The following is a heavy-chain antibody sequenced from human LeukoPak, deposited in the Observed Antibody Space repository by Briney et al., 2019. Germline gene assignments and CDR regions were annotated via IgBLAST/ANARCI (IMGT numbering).Heavy chain of an antibody. CDR2: IYYSGST. Sequence: SETLSLTCTVSGGSISSGDYYWSWIRQPPGKGLEWIGYIYYSGSTYYNPSLKSRVTISVDTSKNQFSLKLSSVTAADTAVYYCARAPPPSFSTGPLLLSYWGQGTLVTVSS. V-gene: IGHV4-30-4*08. CDR3: ARAPPPSFSTGPLLLSY. J-gene: IGHJ4*02. CDR1: GGSISSGDYY. D-gene: IGHD1-1*01.